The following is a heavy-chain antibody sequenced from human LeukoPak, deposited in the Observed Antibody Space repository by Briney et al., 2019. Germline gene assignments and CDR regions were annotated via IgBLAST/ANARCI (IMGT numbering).Heavy chain of an antibody. CDR1: GFTFDDYA. CDR3: AKDTFYDILTTRGLDL. CDR2: ISWNSGSI. D-gene: IGHD3-9*01. Sequence: PGRSLRLSCAASGFTFDDYAMHWVRQAPGKGLEWVSGISWNSGSIGYADSVKGRFTISRDNAQNSLYLQMNSLRAEDTALYYCAKDTFYDILTTRGLDLWGRGTLVTVSS. J-gene: IGHJ2*01. V-gene: IGHV3-9*01.